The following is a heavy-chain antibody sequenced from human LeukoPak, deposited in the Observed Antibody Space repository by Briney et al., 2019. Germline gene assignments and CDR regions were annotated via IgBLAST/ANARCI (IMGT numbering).Heavy chain of an antibody. CDR3: AREGATYDFWSGSGYYYYYMDV. CDR1: GGSISSSSYY. V-gene: IGHV4-61*02. D-gene: IGHD3-3*01. CDR2: IYTSGST. J-gene: IGHJ6*03. Sequence: PSETLSLTCTVSGGSISSSSYYWGWIRQPAGKGLEWIGRIYTSGSTNYNPSLKSRVTISVDTSKNQFSLKLSSVTAADTAVYYCAREGATYDFWSGSGYYYYYMDVWGKGTTVTVSS.